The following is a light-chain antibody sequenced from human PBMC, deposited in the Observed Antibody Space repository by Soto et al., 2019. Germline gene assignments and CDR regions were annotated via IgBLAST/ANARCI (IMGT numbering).Light chain of an antibody. V-gene: IGKV3-20*01. Sequence: IVLTQSPGTLSLSPGERATLSCRASESVSDNYLAWYQQRSGQAPRLVIYGASSRASAVPDRFSGSGSGADLTLTISRLEPEDFAVYYCQQYGSSPLTLGGGTKV. CDR3: QQYGSSPLT. CDR2: GAS. J-gene: IGKJ4*01. CDR1: ESVSDNY.